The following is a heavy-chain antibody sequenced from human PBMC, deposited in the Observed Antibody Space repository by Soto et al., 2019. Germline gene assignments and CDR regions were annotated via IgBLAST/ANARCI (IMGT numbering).Heavy chain of an antibody. CDR2: VYHSGST. J-gene: IGHJ4*02. CDR3: ARDTVGASSAPFDY. Sequence: SETLSLTCAVSGYSISNGYYWGWIRQPPGKGLEWIGNVYHSGSTYYNPSLKSRLTISVDTSKNQFSLKLTSLTAADTAVYYCARDTVGASSAPFDYWGQGTLVTVSS. D-gene: IGHD1-26*01. V-gene: IGHV4-38-2*02. CDR1: GYSISNGYY.